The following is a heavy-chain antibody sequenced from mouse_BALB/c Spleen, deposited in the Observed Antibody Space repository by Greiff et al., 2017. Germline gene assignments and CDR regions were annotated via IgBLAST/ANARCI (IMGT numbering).Heavy chain of an antibody. CDR2: IWRGGST. V-gene: IGHV2-5-1*01. J-gene: IGHJ4*01. D-gene: IGHD3-1*01. Sequence: QVQLKESGPSLVQPSQSLSITCTVSGFSLTSYGVHWVRQSPGKGLEWLGVIWRGGSTDYNAAFMSRLSITKDNSKSQVFFKMNSLQADDTAIYYCAKNGVGYSSGYLYAMDYWGQGTSVTVSS. CDR1: GFSLTSYG. CDR3: AKNGVGYSSGYLYAMDY.